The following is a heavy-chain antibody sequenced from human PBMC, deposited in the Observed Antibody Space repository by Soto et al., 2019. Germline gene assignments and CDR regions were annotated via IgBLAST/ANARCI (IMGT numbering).Heavy chain of an antibody. V-gene: IGHV1-69*13. CDR3: ARDNGGTVLVPAAIALGGWFDP. J-gene: IGHJ5*02. CDR1: GGTFSSYA. CDR2: IIPIFGTA. Sequence: ASVKVSCKTSGGTFSSYAISWVRQAPGQGLEWMGGIIPIFGTANYAQKFQGRVTITADESTSTAYMELSSLRSEDTAVYYCARDNGGTVLVPAAIALGGWFDPCGQGTQVPVSS. D-gene: IGHD2-2*02.